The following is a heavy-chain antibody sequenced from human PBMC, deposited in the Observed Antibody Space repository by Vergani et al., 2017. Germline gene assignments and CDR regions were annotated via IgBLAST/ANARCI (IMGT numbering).Heavy chain of an antibody. Sequence: EVQLLESGGGLVQPGGSLRLSCAASGFTFSSYGMNWVRQAPGKGLEWVSSISDSSSYIYYADSVKGRFTISRDNAKNSLYLQMNSLRAEDTALYYCARDLEVDYCSSTSCYLPDYWGQGTLVTVSS. CDR3: ARDLEVDYCSSTSCYLPDY. V-gene: IGHV3-21*01. CDR2: ISDSSSYI. J-gene: IGHJ4*02. D-gene: IGHD2-2*01. CDR1: GFTFSSYG.